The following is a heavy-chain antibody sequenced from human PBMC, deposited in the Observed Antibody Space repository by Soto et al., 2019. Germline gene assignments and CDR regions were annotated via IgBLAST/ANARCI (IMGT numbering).Heavy chain of an antibody. CDR2: IDPSDSYT. CDR1: GYNFNSHW. Sequence: GESLTISCKASGYNFNSHWINWVRQTPGKGLEWMGRIDPSDSYTDYSPSFQGHITISVDHSISTAYLQWNSLKASDTAMYYCARRLGATWYDPWGQGPRRTVSS. J-gene: IGHJ5*02. V-gene: IGHV5-10-1*01. CDR3: ARRLGATWYDP. D-gene: IGHD1-26*01.